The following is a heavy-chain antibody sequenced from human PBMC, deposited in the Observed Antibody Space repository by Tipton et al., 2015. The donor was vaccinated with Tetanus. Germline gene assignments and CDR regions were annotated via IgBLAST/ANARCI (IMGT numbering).Heavy chain of an antibody. CDR2: IDPNSGGT. J-gene: IGHJ6*02. Sequence: QLVQSGAEVKKPGASVKVSCKASGYTFTGYYMYWVRQAPGQGLEWMGWIDPNSGGTVYAQKIQGRVTMTRDTSISTAYMELRSLRSDATAVYYCARDRGDYISYGMDVWGPGTTVTVS. V-gene: IGHV1-2*02. D-gene: IGHD3-22*01. CDR3: ARDRGDYISYGMDV. CDR1: GYTFTGYY.